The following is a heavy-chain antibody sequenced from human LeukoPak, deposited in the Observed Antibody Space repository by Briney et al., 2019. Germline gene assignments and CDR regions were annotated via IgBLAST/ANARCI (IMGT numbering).Heavy chain of an antibody. Sequence: SETLSLTCAVYGGSFSSYYWSWIRQPPGKGLEWIGEINHSGSTNYNPSLKSRVTISVDTSKNQFSLKLSSVTAADTAVYYCARGNGWLQNNKRYYFDYWGQGTLVTVSS. V-gene: IGHV4-34*01. J-gene: IGHJ4*02. CDR2: INHSGST. CDR3: ARGNGWLQNNKRYYFDY. CDR1: GGSFSSYY. D-gene: IGHD5-24*01.